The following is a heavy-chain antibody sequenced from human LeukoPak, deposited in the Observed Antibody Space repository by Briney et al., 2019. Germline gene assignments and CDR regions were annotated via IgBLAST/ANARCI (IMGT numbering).Heavy chain of an antibody. V-gene: IGHV4-31*03. D-gene: IGHD7-27*01. J-gene: IGHJ3*02. CDR2: IYYSGST. CDR1: GGSISSGGYY. Sequence: PSGTLSLTCTVSGGSISSGGYYWSWIRQHPGKGLEWIGYIYYSGSTYYNPSLKSRVTISVDTFKNQFSLKLSSVTAADTAVYYCARDLANWGSPDAFDIWGQGTMVTVSS. CDR3: ARDLANWGSPDAFDI.